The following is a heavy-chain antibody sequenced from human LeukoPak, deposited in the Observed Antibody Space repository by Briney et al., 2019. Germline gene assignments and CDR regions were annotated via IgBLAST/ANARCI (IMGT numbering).Heavy chain of an antibody. CDR1: GFLFSTYT. Sequence: GGSLRLSCAASGFLFSTYTVNWVRQAPGQGLEWVAASAAASGTRYYANSVKGRFTISRDNSKNTVFLQMNSLRVEDTAVYYCAKDKVPDGKWDIDYWGQGTLVTVSS. D-gene: IGHD1-26*01. V-gene: IGHV3-23*01. J-gene: IGHJ4*02. CDR3: AKDKVPDGKWDIDY. CDR2: SAAASGTR.